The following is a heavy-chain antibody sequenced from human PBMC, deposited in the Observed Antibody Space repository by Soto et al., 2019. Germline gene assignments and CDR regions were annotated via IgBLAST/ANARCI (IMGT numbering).Heavy chain of an antibody. J-gene: IGHJ6*02. Sequence: EVQLVESGGGLVQPGRSLRLSCAASGFTFDDYAMHWVRQAPGKGLEWVSGISWNSANMNYAVSVKARFTISRDNAKNSLSLQKNSLREEDTALYYCVKDISGRGSYYYYYGMDVWGQGTTVTVSS. CDR1: GFTFDDYA. D-gene: IGHD3-16*01. CDR3: VKDISGRGSYYYYYGMDV. CDR2: ISWNSANM. V-gene: IGHV3-9*01.